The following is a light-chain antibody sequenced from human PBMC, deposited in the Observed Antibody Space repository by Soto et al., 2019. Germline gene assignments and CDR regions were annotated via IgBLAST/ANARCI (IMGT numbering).Light chain of an antibody. CDR1: SSDVGDYEH. CDR2: DVT. Sequence: QSVLTQPPSVSGSPGQSVTISCTVTSSDVGDYEHVSWYQQAPGTAPKLIIFDVTNRPSVVPDRFSGSKSGNTPSLTIFGLQAEDDDDYYCRLSTSSSTCVFGRGTKLTVL. V-gene: IGLV2-18*01. J-gene: IGLJ3*02. CDR3: RLSTSSSTCV.